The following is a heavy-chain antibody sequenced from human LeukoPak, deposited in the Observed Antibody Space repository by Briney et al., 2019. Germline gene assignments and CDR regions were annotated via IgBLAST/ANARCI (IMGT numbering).Heavy chain of an antibody. CDR2: INPNSGGT. CDR1: GYTFTGYY. CDR3: ASTLGIRIAARLADYYYYMDV. D-gene: IGHD6-6*01. Sequence: GASVKVSCKASGYTFTGYYMHWVRQAPGQGLEWMGWINPNSGGTNYAQKFQGRVTMTRDTSISTAYMELSRLRSDDTAVYYCASTLGIRIAARLADYYYYMDVWGKGTTVTVSS. V-gene: IGHV1-2*02. J-gene: IGHJ6*03.